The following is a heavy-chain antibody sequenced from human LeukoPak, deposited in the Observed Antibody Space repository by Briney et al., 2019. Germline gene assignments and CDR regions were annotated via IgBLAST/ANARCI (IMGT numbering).Heavy chain of an antibody. CDR2: ISYDGSNK. D-gene: IGHD6-19*01. CDR3: AKDGDSSGWYYFDY. Sequence: GGSLRLSCAASGFTFSRYGMHWVRQAPGKGLEWVAVISYDGSNKYYADSVKGRFTISRDNPKNALYLQMNSLRAEDTAVYYCAKDGDSSGWYYFDYWGQGTLVTVSS. V-gene: IGHV3-30*18. J-gene: IGHJ4*02. CDR1: GFTFSRYG.